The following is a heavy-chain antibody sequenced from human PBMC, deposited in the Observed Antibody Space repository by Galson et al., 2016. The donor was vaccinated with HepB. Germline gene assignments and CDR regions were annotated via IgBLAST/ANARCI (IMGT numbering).Heavy chain of an antibody. CDR1: GGTFDNIA. J-gene: IGHJ4*02. V-gene: IGHV1-69*13. CDR3: AGGDIVTANFDY. Sequence: SVKVSCKASGGTFDNIATSWVRQAPGQGLEWMGGIIPLFGTANYAQKFQGRVTITADESTTTVFMELSALRSEDTAVYYCAGGDIVTANFDYWGPGALVTVSS. CDR2: IIPLFGTA. D-gene: IGHD3-9*01.